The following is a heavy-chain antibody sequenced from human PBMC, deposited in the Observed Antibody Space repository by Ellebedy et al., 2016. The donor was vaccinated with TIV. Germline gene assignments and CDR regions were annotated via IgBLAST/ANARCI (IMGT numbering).Heavy chain of an antibody. D-gene: IGHD6-19*01. CDR2: IKQDGSEK. CDR3: ARELLSIAVAGALNY. CDR1: GFTFSSYW. Sequence: GESLKISXAASGFTFSSYWMSWVRQAPGKGLEWVANIKQDGSEKYYVDSVKGRFTISRDNAKNSLYLQMNSPRAEDTAVYYCARELLSIAVAGALNYWGQGTLVTVSS. J-gene: IGHJ4*02. V-gene: IGHV3-7*01.